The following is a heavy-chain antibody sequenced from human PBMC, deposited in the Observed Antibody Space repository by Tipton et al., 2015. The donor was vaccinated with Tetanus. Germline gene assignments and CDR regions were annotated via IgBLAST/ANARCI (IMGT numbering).Heavy chain of an antibody. J-gene: IGHJ4*02. Sequence: SLRLSCAASGFTFSSYGMHWVRQAPGKGLEWVAVISYDGSNKYYADSVKGRFTISRDNSKNTLYLQMNSLRAEDTVVYYCAKEVSYWRYFDYWGQGTLVTVSS. CDR3: AKEVSYWRYFDY. CDR2: ISYDGSNK. CDR1: GFTFSSYG. D-gene: IGHD3-3*01. V-gene: IGHV3-30*18.